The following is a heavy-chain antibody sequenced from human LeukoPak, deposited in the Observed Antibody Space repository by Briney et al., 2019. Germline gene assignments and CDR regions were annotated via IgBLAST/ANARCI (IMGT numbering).Heavy chain of an antibody. D-gene: IGHD5-18*01. V-gene: IGHV3-9*01. CDR3: AKDIGYSYGPAPFDY. CDR1: GFTFDDYA. CDR2: ISWNSGSI. Sequence: GGSLRLSCAASGFTFDDYAMHWVRQAPGKGLEWVSGISWNSGSIGYADSVKGRFTISRDNAKNSLYLQMNSLRAEDTALYYCAKDIGYSYGPAPFDYWAREPWSPSPQ. J-gene: IGHJ4*02.